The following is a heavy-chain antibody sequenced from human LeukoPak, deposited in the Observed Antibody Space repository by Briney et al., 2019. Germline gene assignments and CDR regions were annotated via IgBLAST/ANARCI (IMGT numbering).Heavy chain of an antibody. V-gene: IGHV1-46*01. Sequence: ASVKVSCKASGYTFTSYYMHWVRQAPGQGLEWMGIINSSGGSTSYAQKFQGRVTMTRDTSTSTVYMELSSLRSEDTAVYYCARGPHSGYDFHYYGMDVWVQGTTVTVSS. CDR3: ARGPHSGYDFHYYGMDV. CDR1: GYTFTSYY. D-gene: IGHD5-12*01. CDR2: INSSGGST. J-gene: IGHJ6*02.